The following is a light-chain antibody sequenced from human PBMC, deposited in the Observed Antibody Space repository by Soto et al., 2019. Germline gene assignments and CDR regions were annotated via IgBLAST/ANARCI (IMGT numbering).Light chain of an antibody. CDR3: QQRSNWPLGVT. Sequence: EIVMTQSPATLSVSPGERATLSCGASQNINSNLAWYQQKPGQAPRLLIYDASARATGVPARFSGSGSGTEFTLTISSLQSEDFAVYYCQQRSNWPLGVTFGGGTKVDIK. J-gene: IGKJ4*01. CDR1: QNINSN. V-gene: IGKV3-15*01. CDR2: DAS.